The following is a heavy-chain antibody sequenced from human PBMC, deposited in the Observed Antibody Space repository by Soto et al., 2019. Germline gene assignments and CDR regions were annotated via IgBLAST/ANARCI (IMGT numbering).Heavy chain of an antibody. CDR3: ARLELREYFDY. J-gene: IGHJ4*02. CDR2: IYYSGGT. Sequence: SETLSLTCTVSGGSISSYYWSWIRQPPGKGLEWIGYIYYSGGTNYNPSLKSRVTISVDTSKNQFSLKLSSVTAADTAVYYCARLELREYFDYWGQGTLVTVSS. V-gene: IGHV4-59*08. CDR1: GGSISSYY. D-gene: IGHD1-7*01.